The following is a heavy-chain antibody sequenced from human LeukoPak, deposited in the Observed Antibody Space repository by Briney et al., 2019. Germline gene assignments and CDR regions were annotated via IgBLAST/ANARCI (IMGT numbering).Heavy chain of an antibody. D-gene: IGHD1-26*01. V-gene: IGHV1-69-2*01. CDR3: ATDKDKSGSYRDY. CDR1: GYTFTDYY. CDR2: VDPEDGET. Sequence: ASVKVSCKVSGYTFTDYYMHWVQQAPGEGLEWMGLVDPEDGETIYAEKFQGRVTITADTSTDTAYMELSSLRSEDTAVYYCATDKDKSGSYRDYWGQGTLVTVSS. J-gene: IGHJ4*02.